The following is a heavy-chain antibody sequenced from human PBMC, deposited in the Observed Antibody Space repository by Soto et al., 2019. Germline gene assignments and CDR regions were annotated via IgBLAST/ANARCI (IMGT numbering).Heavy chain of an antibody. CDR1: GLTFSSYA. D-gene: IGHD3-22*01. Sequence: GGSLRLSCAASGLTFSSYALSWVRQAPGKGLEWVSAISGGGIITHYADSVKGRFTISRDNSKHTLYLQMNSLRAEDTAVYYCARWGDYYYDRSGYYFDHWGRGTLVTVSS. J-gene: IGHJ4*02. CDR2: ISGGGIIT. V-gene: IGHV3-23*01. CDR3: ARWGDYYYDRSGYYFDH.